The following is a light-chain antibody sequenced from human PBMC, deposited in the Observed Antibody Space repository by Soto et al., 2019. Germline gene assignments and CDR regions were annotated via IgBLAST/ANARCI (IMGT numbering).Light chain of an antibody. CDR2: DAS. Sequence: EIVLTQSPATLSLSPGERATLSCRASQSVSSYLAWYQQKPGQAPRLLIYDASIRATGIPARFSGSGSGTDFTLTISSLDPEDFAVYYCQQRSNWRPITFGQGTRLEIK. CDR3: QQRSNWRPIT. J-gene: IGKJ5*01. V-gene: IGKV3-11*01. CDR1: QSVSSY.